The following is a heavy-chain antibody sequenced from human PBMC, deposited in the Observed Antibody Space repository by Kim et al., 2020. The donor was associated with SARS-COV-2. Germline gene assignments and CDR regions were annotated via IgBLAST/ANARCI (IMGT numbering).Heavy chain of an antibody. D-gene: IGHD3-3*01. CDR3: AGVTTTFGVVVSGFDY. CDR1: GGSISSGGYY. CDR2: IYYSGST. J-gene: IGHJ4*02. V-gene: IGHV4-31*03. Sequence: SETLSLTCTVSGGSISSGGYYWSWIRQHPGMGLEWIGYIYYSGSTYYNPSLKSRVTISVDTSKNQFSLKLSSVTAADTAVYYCAGVTTTFGVVVSGFDYWGQGTLVTVSS.